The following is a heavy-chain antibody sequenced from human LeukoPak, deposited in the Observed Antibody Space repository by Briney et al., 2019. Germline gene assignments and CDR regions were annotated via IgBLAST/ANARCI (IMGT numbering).Heavy chain of an antibody. Sequence: GGSLRLSCAASGFTFRSYEMNWPRQAPGKGLEWVLYISSSGSTIYYADSVKGRFTISRDNAKNSLYLQMNSLGAEDTAVYYCARACSGGSCYFDYWGQGTLVTVSS. V-gene: IGHV3-48*03. CDR1: GFTFRSYE. CDR3: ARACSGGSCYFDY. CDR2: ISSSGSTI. J-gene: IGHJ4*02. D-gene: IGHD2-15*01.